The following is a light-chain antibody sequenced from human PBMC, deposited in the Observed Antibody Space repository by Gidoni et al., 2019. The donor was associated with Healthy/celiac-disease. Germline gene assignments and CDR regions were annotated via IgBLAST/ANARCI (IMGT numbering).Light chain of an antibody. CDR2: YDS. J-gene: IGLJ1*01. CDR3: QVWDSSSDHQGYV. V-gene: IGLV3-21*04. CDR1: NIGSKS. Sequence: SYVLTQPPSVSVAPGKTARITCGGNNIGSKSVHWYQQQPGQAPVLVIYYDSDRPSGIPERFSGSNSGNTATLTISRVEAGDEADYYGQVWDSSSDHQGYVFGTGTKVTVL.